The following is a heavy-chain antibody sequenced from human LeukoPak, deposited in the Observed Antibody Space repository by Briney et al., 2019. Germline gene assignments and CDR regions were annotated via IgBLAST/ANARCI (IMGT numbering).Heavy chain of an antibody. D-gene: IGHD7-27*01. CDR3: ARAQRGILNWGGWFDP. Sequence: GASVKVSCKASGYTFTSYGISWVRQAPGQGLEWMGWISACNGNTNHAQKLQGRVTMTTDTSTSTAYMELRSLRSDDTAVYYCARAQRGILNWGGWFDPWGQGTLVTVSS. CDR1: GYTFTSYG. J-gene: IGHJ5*02. CDR2: ISACNGNT. V-gene: IGHV1-18*01.